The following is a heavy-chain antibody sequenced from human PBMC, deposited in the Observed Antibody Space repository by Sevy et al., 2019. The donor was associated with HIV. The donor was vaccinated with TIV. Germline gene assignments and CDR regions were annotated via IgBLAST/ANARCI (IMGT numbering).Heavy chain of an antibody. CDR1: GYSISSGYQ. CDR2: IYQSGST. J-gene: IGHJ4*02. D-gene: IGHD6-25*01. CDR3: ARVAAY. Sequence: SETLSLTCAVSGYSISSGYQWGWIQQPPGKGLEWIGTIYQSGSTCYNPSLKSRVTISVDTSKNKFCLKLNSMTAADTAVYFCARVAAYWGQGILVTVSS. V-gene: IGHV4-38-2*01.